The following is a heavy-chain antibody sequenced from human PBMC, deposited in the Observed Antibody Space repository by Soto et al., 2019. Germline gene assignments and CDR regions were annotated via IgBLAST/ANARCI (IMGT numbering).Heavy chain of an antibody. J-gene: IGHJ4*02. D-gene: IGHD1-26*01. Sequence: TLSLTCTVSGGSISSGGYYWSWIRQHPGKGLEWIGYIYYSGSTYYNPSLKSRVTISVDTSKNQFSLKLSSVTAADTAVYYCARATGVLSIVGRPHGFDYWAQRTLVSASS. CDR3: ARATGVLSIVGRPHGFDY. CDR2: IYYSGST. V-gene: IGHV4-31*03. CDR1: GGSISSGGYY.